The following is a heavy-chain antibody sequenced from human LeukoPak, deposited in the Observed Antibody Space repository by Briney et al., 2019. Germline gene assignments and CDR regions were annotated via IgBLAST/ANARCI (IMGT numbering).Heavy chain of an antibody. Sequence: GGSLRLSCAASGFTLDDYAMHWVRQAPGKGLEWVSAISGSGGSTYYADSVKGRFTISRHNSKNALYLQMNSLRAEDTAVYYCAKDRSGRYSSSWYYFDYWGQGTLVTVSS. D-gene: IGHD6-13*01. CDR3: AKDRSGRYSSSWYYFDY. CDR1: GFTLDDYA. V-gene: IGHV3-23*01. CDR2: ISGSGGST. J-gene: IGHJ4*02.